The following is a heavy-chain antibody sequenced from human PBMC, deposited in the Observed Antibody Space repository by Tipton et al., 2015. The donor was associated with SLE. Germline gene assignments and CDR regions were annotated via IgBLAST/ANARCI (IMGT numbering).Heavy chain of an antibody. CDR1: GGSISRTIYY. V-gene: IGHV4-39*07. Sequence: GLVKPSETLSLTCIVSGGSISRTIYYWAWIRQPPGKGLEWIGNIDYDGSTYYNPSLKSRVTISADTSENQFSLTLNSVTAADTAIYYCAREIGYCAGGSCYFGAFDIWGQGALVAVSS. D-gene: IGHD2-15*01. CDR2: IDYDGST. J-gene: IGHJ3*02. CDR3: AREIGYCAGGSCYFGAFDI.